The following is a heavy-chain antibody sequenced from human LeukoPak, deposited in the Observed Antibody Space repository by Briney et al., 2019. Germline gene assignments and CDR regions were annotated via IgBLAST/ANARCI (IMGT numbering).Heavy chain of an antibody. CDR1: GFTFSSYG. Sequence: GGSLRLSCAASGFTFSSYGMHWVRQAPGKGLEWVAVISYDGSNKYYADSVKGRFTISRDNSKNTLYLQMNGLRAEDTAVYYCAKDMDSSGWPKGTPFDYWGQGTLVTVSS. D-gene: IGHD6-19*01. CDR2: ISYDGSNK. V-gene: IGHV3-30*18. J-gene: IGHJ4*02. CDR3: AKDMDSSGWPKGTPFDY.